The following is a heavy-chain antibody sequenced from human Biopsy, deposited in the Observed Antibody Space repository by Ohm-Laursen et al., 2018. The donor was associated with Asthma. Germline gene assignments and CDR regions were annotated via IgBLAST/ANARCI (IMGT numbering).Heavy chain of an antibody. CDR1: GGSLSGYY. D-gene: IGHD5-18*01. CDR3: ARGQGRGIQLWSLDP. CDR2: IHNSGNT. Sequence: PSDTLSLTCTVSGGSLSGYYWSWLRQSPGKGLEWIGYIHNSGNTNYNPSLKSRVTISLDTSKNHFSLRLSFVTAADTAVYFCARGQGRGIQLWSLDPWGQGILVTVSS. V-gene: IGHV4-59*07. J-gene: IGHJ5*02.